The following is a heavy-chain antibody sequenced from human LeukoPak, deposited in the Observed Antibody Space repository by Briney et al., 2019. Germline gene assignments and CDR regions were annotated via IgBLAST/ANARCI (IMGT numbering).Heavy chain of an antibody. CDR3: ASHREYYESSGYGTSFDY. CDR1: GGSISGYC. Sequence: PSETLSLTCTVSGGSISGYCWSWIRQPPGKGLEWIGHIFYTGSTNYNPSLKSRVTISEDTSKNQFSLKLTSVTAADTAVYYCASHREYYESSGYGTSFDYWGQGTLVTVSS. D-gene: IGHD3-22*01. CDR2: IFYTGST. V-gene: IGHV4-59*08. J-gene: IGHJ4*02.